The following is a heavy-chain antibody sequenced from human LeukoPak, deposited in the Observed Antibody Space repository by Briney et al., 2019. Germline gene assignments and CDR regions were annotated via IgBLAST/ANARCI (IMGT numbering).Heavy chain of an antibody. Sequence: GGSLRLSCAAPGFTFTNYAMTWVRQAPGKGLEWVSGISEGVGNTYYADSVKGRFTTSRDHSKNTLYLQMNSLRAEDTALYYCAKREKGTTGRFFDYWGQGTLVTVSS. CDR1: GFTFTNYA. CDR3: AKREKGTTGRFFDY. J-gene: IGHJ4*02. CDR2: ISEGVGNT. D-gene: IGHD4-17*01. V-gene: IGHV3-23*01.